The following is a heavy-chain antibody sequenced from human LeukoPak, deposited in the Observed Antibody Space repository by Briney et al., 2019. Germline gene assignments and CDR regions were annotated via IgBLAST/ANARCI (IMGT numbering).Heavy chain of an antibody. CDR3: ARELVVPAAAGTSNWFDP. Sequence: ASVKVSCKASGYTFTSYGISWVRQAPGQGLEWMGWISAYNGNTNYAQKLQGRVTMTTDTSTSTAYMELRSLRSDDTAVYYCARELVVPAAAGTSNWFDPWGQGTLVTVSS. V-gene: IGHV1-18*01. CDR1: GYTFTSYG. J-gene: IGHJ5*02. D-gene: IGHD2-2*01. CDR2: ISAYNGNT.